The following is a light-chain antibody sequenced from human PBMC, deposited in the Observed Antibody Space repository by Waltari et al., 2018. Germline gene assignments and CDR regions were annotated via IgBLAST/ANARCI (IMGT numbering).Light chain of an antibody. CDR1: SSNIGRIY. CDR2: RNN. J-gene: IGLJ2*01. CDR3: AAWDDSLSGFVV. V-gene: IGLV1-47*01. Sequence: QSVLTQPPSASGTPGQRVTISCSGSSSNIGRIYVYWYQQLPGTAPKLLIYRNNQRPSGVPDRFSGSKSGTSASLAISGLRSEDEADYYCAAWDDSLSGFVVFGGGTKLTVL.